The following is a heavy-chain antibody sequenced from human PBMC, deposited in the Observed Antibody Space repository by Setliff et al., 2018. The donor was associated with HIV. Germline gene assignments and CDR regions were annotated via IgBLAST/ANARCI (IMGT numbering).Heavy chain of an antibody. D-gene: IGHD3-3*01. Sequence: SETLSLTCTVSGGSISSYYWSWIRQPAGKGLEWIGRIYTSGSTNYNPSLKSRVTMSVDTAKNQFSLKLSSVTAADTAVYYCARDGFWSGYIDYWGQGTLVTVSS. J-gene: IGHJ4*02. CDR3: ARDGFWSGYIDY. CDR2: IYTSGST. V-gene: IGHV4-4*07. CDR1: GGSISSYY.